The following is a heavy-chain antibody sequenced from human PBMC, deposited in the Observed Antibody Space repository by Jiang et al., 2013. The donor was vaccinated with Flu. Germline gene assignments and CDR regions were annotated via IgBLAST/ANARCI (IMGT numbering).Heavy chain of an antibody. D-gene: IGHD5-18*01. J-gene: IGHJ4*02. Sequence: GLVKPSQTLSLTCTVSGGSISSGSYYWSWIRQPAGKGLEWIGYIYYSGSTDSNPSLKSRVSMSVDTSKNQFSLQLTSVTAADTAVYYCAREDTAMDRYFDYWGQGTLVTVSS. CDR3: AREDTAMDRYFDY. CDR1: GGSISSGSYY. CDR2: IYYSGST. V-gene: IGHV4-30-4*08.